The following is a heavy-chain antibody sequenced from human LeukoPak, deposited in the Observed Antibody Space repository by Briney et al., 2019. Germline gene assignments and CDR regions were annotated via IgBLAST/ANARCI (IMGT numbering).Heavy chain of an antibody. Sequence: GGSLRLSCAASGFTVDDYAMHWVRQAPGKGLEWVSGISWNSGSIGYADSVKGRFTISRDNAKNSLFLQMNSLRTEDTALYYCAKGPHYYGSGSLYNFDYWGQGTLVTVSS. CDR2: ISWNSGSI. D-gene: IGHD3-10*01. V-gene: IGHV3-9*01. J-gene: IGHJ4*02. CDR3: AKGPHYYGSGSLYNFDY. CDR1: GFTVDDYA.